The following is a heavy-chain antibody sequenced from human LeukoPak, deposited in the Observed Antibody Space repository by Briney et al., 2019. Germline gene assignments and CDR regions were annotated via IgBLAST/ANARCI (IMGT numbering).Heavy chain of an antibody. CDR1: GYTFTSYG. CDR2: ISAYNGNT. CDR3: ARDGYCTNGVCSPGWFDP. J-gene: IGHJ5*02. V-gene: IGHV1-18*01. Sequence: SVKVSCKASGYTFTSYGISWVRQAPGQGLEWMGWISAYNGNTNYAQKLQGRVTMTTDTSTSTAYMELRSLRSDDTAVYYCARDGYCTNGVCSPGWFDPWGQGTLVTVSS. D-gene: IGHD2-8*01.